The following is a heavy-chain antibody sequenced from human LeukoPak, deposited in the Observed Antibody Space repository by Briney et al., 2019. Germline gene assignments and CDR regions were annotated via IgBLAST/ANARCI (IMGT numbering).Heavy chain of an antibody. CDR1: GYTFTSYG. CDR3: ARKALSWQLVPYYYYGMDV. V-gene: IGHV1-18*01. Sequence: ASVKVSCKASGYTFTSYGISWVRQAPGQGLEWVGWISAYNGNTNYAQKLQGRVTMTTDTSTSTAYMELRSLRSDDTAVYYCARKALSWQLVPYYYYGMDVWGQGTTVTVSS. J-gene: IGHJ6*02. D-gene: IGHD6-13*01. CDR2: ISAYNGNT.